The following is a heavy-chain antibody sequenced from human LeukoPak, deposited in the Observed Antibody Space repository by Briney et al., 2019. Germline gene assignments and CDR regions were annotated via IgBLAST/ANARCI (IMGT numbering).Heavy chain of an antibody. CDR2: ISYDGSNK. Sequence: PGGSLRLSCAASGFTFSSYGMHWVRQAPGKGLEWVAVISYDGSNKYYADSVKGRFTISRDNSKNTLYLQMNSLRAEDTAVYYCAKDGDTAMVDYWGQGTLVTVSS. J-gene: IGHJ4*02. V-gene: IGHV3-30*18. CDR3: AKDGDTAMVDY. D-gene: IGHD5-18*01. CDR1: GFTFSSYG.